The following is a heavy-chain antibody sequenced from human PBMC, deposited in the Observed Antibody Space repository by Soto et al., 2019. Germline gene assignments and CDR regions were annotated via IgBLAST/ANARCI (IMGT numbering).Heavy chain of an antibody. CDR3: VRGTPTPGLDI. Sequence: GGSLRLSCVGSGFRFSDYPLNWVRQAPGQGLEWVANINGRGTSTNYVDSVRGRFSTSRDNTRNSFYLNMDSLRVGDTATYYCVRGTPTPGLDIWGRGTTVTVSS. J-gene: IGHJ6*02. CDR2: INGRGTST. V-gene: IGHV3-7*03. D-gene: IGHD1-1*01. CDR1: GFRFSDYP.